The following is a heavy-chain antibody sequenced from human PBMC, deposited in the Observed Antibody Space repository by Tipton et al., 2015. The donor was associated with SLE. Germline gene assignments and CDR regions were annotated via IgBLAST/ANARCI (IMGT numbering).Heavy chain of an antibody. V-gene: IGHV4-39*01. CDR2: IYYSGST. Sequence: TLSLTCTVSGDPITSSSYYWGWIRQPPGKGLEWIGSIYYSGSTYYNPSLKSRVTISVDTSKNQFSLKLSSVTAADTAVYYCARHPSSFDYYYYYYMDVWGKGTTVTVSS. CDR3: ARHPSSFDYYYYYYMDV. J-gene: IGHJ6*03. CDR1: GDPITSSSYY.